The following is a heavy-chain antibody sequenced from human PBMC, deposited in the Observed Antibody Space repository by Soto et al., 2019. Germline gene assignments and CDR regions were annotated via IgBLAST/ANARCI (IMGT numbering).Heavy chain of an antibody. Sequence: ASVKVSCKASGYTFTSYYMHWVRQAPGQGLEWMGIINPSGGSTSYAQKFQGRVTMTRDTSTSTVYMELSSLRSEDTAVYYCARHIRYDSSGYYLLDAFDIWGQGTMVTVSS. CDR1: GYTFTSYY. J-gene: IGHJ3*02. CDR3: ARHIRYDSSGYYLLDAFDI. D-gene: IGHD3-22*01. V-gene: IGHV1-46*01. CDR2: INPSGGST.